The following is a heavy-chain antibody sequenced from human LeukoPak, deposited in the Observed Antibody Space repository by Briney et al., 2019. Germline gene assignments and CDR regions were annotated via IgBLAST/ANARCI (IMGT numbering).Heavy chain of an antibody. CDR2: ISGSGGST. CDR3: AKVVATIRWFDY. CDR1: GFTFSSYA. V-gene: IGHV3-23*01. J-gene: IGHJ4*02. D-gene: IGHD5-24*01. Sequence: PGGSLKLSCAASGFTFSSYAMSWVRQAPGKGLEWVSAISGSGGSTYYADSVKGRFTISRDNSKDTLYLQMNSLRAEDTAVYYCAKVVATIRWFDYWGQGTLVTVSS.